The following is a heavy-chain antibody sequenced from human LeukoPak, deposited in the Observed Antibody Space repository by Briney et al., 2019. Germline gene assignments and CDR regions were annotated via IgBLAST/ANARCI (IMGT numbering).Heavy chain of an antibody. J-gene: IGHJ4*02. Sequence: GGSLRLSCAASGFTFSSYGMHWVRQAPGKGLEWVAVISYDGSNKYYADSVKGRFTISRDNSKNTLYLQMNSLRAEDTAVYYCAKDRGSGYDLDYWGQGTLVTVSP. CDR2: ISYDGSNK. CDR1: GFTFSSYG. CDR3: AKDRGSGYDLDY. D-gene: IGHD5-12*01. V-gene: IGHV3-30*18.